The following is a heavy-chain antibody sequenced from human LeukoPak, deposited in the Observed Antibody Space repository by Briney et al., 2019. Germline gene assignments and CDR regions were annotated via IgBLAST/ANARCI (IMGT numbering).Heavy chain of an antibody. D-gene: IGHD5-18*01. V-gene: IGHV4-39*02. CDR2: IYYSGST. J-gene: IGHJ4*02. CDR3: VRDGGRGYSYGYRAQLAY. CDR1: GGSISSSSYY. Sequence: PSETLSLTCAVSGGSISSSSYYWGWIRQPPGKGLEWIGSIYYSGSTYYNPSLKSRVTISVDTSKNQFSLKLSSVTAADTAVHYCVRDGGRGYSYGYRAQLAYWGQGTLVTVSS.